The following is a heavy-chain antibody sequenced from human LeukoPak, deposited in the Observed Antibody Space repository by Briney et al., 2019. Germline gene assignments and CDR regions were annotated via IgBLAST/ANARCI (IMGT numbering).Heavy chain of an antibody. CDR3: ASGDGYNIDY. Sequence: PSQTLSLTCTVSGGSISSGSYYWSWNRQPAGKGLEWIGRIYTSGSTNYIPSLKSRVTISVDTSKNQFSLKLSSVTAADTAVYYCASGDGYNIDYWGQGTLVTVSS. CDR1: GGSISSGSYY. CDR2: IYTSGST. D-gene: IGHD5-24*01. V-gene: IGHV4-61*02. J-gene: IGHJ4*02.